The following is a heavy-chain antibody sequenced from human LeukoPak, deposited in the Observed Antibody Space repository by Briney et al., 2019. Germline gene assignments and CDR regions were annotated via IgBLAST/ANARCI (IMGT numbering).Heavy chain of an antibody. V-gene: IGHV3-23*01. CDR3: ARSGGGIVDFDFDI. Sequence: GGTLRLSCAASGFTFSSYGMSWVRQAPGKVLEWVSAISGSGGSKYYADSVKGRFTISRDNAKNSLYLQMNSLRAEDTAVYYCARSGGGIVDFDFDIWGQGTMVTVS. CDR2: ISGSGGSK. D-gene: IGHD3-22*01. CDR1: GFTFSSYG. J-gene: IGHJ3*02.